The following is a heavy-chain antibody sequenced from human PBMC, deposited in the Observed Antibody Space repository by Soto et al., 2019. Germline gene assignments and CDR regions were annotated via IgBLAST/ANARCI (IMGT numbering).Heavy chain of an antibody. D-gene: IGHD3-3*01. CDR2: INAGNGNT. CDR3: ARERGEWLLYSHYYYYYYMDV. V-gene: IGHV1-3*01. J-gene: IGHJ6*03. Sequence: ASVTVSCKASGYTFTSYAMHWVRQAPGQRLEWMGWINAGNGNTKYSQKFQGRVTITRDTSASTAYMELSSRRSEDTAVYYCARERGEWLLYSHYYYYYYMDVWGKGTTVTVSS. CDR1: GYTFTSYA.